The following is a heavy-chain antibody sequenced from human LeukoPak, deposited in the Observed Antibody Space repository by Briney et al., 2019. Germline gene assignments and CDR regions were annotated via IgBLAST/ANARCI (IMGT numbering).Heavy chain of an antibody. CDR2: IWYDGSEK. D-gene: IGHD3-3*01. CDR3: VRDRNALQFLDY. CDR1: GFTFRNFG. J-gene: IGHJ4*02. V-gene: IGHV3-33*01. Sequence: PGRSLRLSCAGSGFTFRNFGMHWVRQAPGKGLEGVAVIWYDGSEKYYADSVKGRFTISRDNSKNMLYLQTNSLRAEDTAVYYCVRDRNALQFLDYWGQGTVVTVSS.